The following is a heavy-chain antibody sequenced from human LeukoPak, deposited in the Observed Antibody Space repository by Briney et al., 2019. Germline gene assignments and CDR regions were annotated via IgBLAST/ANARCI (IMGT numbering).Heavy chain of an antibody. CDR2: TRNKANSYTT. J-gene: IGHJ6*04. CDR1: GFTFSSYG. D-gene: IGHD3-10*02. CDR3: AELGITMIGGV. Sequence: PGGSLRLSCAASGFTFSSYGMSWVRQAPGKGLEWVGRTRNKANSYTTEYAASVKGRFTISRDDSKNSLYLQMNSLRAEDTAVYYCAELGITMIGGVWGKGTTVTISS. V-gene: IGHV3-72*01.